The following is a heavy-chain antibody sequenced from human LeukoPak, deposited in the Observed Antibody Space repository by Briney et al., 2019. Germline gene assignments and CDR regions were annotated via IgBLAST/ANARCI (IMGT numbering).Heavy chain of an antibody. J-gene: IGHJ6*02. CDR2: IKSDGSET. CDR1: GCTFSSYW. V-gene: IGHV3-74*01. CDR3: ASDRVFYGLDV. Sequence: GCSLRLSWAASGCTFSSYWMHWVRQAPGKGLMLVSRIKSDGSETSYADSVKGRFTISRDNARNTLYLKMNSMSTEDTAIYYCASDRVFYGLDVWGQGTTVTVSS.